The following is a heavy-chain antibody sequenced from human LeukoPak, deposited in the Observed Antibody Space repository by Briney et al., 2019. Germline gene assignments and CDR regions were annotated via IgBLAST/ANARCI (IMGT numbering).Heavy chain of an antibody. CDR2: VSSSGSTI. CDR3: ARSTISSGWYRDYYYGMDV. D-gene: IGHD6-19*01. V-gene: IGHV3-11*01. CDR1: GFTFSDYY. Sequence: PGGSLRLSCAASGFTFSDYYMSWIRQAPGKGLEWVSCVSSSGSTIYYADSVKGRFTISRDNAKSSLYLQMNSLRAEDTAVYYCARSTISSGWYRDYYYGMDVWGQGTTVTVSS. J-gene: IGHJ6*02.